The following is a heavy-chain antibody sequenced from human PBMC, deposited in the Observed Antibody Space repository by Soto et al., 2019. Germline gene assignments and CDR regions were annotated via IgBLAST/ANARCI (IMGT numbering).Heavy chain of an antibody. D-gene: IGHD5-18*01. V-gene: IGHV2-5*02. Sequence: QITLKESGPTLVKPTQTLTLTCTFSGFSLTTSGVGVGWIRQPPGKALEWLALIYWDDDVRYSPSLRSRLTITKATFKNQVVLTLTNMDPVDTAAYYCANSRNSYVHYSFDYWGQGTLVTVSS. J-gene: IGHJ4*02. CDR1: GFSLTTSGVG. CDR3: ANSRNSYVHYSFDY. CDR2: IYWDDDV.